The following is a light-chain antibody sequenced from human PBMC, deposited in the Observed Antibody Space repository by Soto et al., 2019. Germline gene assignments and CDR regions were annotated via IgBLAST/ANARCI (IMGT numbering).Light chain of an antibody. CDR1: SSDIGAYNY. CDR3: SSFSRGGRNV. V-gene: IGLV2-14*03. CDR2: DVS. J-gene: IGLJ1*01. Sequence: QSALNKPASVYGAPGQGIAIFCTRNSSDIGAYNYVSCYQQPPGTAPKHIIYDVSNRPSGVSDRFSGSKSGNTASLTISGLRVEDEADYYCSSFSRGGRNVFGTGTKVTVL.